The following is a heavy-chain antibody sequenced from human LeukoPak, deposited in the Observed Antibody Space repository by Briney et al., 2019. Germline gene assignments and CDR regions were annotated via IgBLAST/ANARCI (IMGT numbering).Heavy chain of an antibody. CDR1: GYTFTSFD. CDR3: ASPKDRLYYYDSPPPGAFDY. V-gene: IGHV1-8*03. J-gene: IGHJ4*02. Sequence: GASVKVSCKASGYTFTSFDISWVRQATGQGLEWMGWMKPNSGKTDYVQEFQGRVTITRNTSISTAYLELSSLRAEDTAVYYCASPKDRLYYYDSPPPGAFDYWGQGTLVTVSS. D-gene: IGHD3-22*01. CDR2: MKPNSGKT.